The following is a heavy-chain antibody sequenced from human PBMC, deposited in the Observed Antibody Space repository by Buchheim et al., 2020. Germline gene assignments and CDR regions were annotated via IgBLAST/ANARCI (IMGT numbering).Heavy chain of an antibody. Sequence: QVQLVESGGGVVQPGRSLRLSCAASGFTFSSYGMHWVRQAPGKGLEWVAVIWYDGSNKYYADSVKGRFTISRDNSKNTLYLQMNSLRAEDTAVYYCARDPSQYYYYGMDVWGQGTT. CDR1: GFTFSSYG. CDR2: IWYDGSNK. V-gene: IGHV3-33*01. J-gene: IGHJ6*02. CDR3: ARDPSQYYYYGMDV.